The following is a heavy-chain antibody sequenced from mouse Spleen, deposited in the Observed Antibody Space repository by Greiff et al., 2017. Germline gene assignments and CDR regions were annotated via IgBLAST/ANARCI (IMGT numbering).Heavy chain of an antibody. CDR3: ASLLTGVFDY. D-gene: IGHD4-1*01. J-gene: IGHJ2*01. V-gene: IGHV5-9-3*01. CDR1: GFTFSSYA. CDR2: ISSGGGNT. Sequence: EVQLVESGGGLVKLGGSLKLSCAASGFTFSSYAMSWVRQTPEKRLEWVATISSGGGNTYYPDSVKGRFTISRDNAKNTLYLQMSSLKSEDTAMYYCASLLTGVFDYWGQGTTLTVSS.